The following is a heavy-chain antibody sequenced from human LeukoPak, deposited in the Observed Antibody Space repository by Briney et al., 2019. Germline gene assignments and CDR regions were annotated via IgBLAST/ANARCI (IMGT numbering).Heavy chain of an antibody. D-gene: IGHD2-2*01. J-gene: IGHJ6*02. CDR1: GGSISSYY. CDR3: ARDFVVPAATIPNYYYYYGMDV. Sequence: SETLSLTCTVSGGSISSYYWSWIRQPPGKGLEWIGYIYYSGSTNYNPSLKSRVTISVDTSKNQFSLKLSSVTAADTAVYYCARDFVVPAATIPNYYYYYGMDVWGQGTTVTVSS. V-gene: IGHV4-59*01. CDR2: IYYSGST.